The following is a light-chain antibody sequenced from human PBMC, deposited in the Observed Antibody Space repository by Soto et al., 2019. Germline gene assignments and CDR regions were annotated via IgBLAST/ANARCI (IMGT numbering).Light chain of an antibody. J-gene: IGKJ2*01. CDR3: QQYNSYPYT. V-gene: IGKV1-5*01. CDR1: QSISIW. Sequence: DIQMTQSPSTLSASVGDRVTITCRASQSISIWLAWYQQKPGKAPKLLIYDASSLESGVPSRFGGSGSGTEFTLTISSLQPDDFATYYCQQYNSYPYTFGQGTKLEIK. CDR2: DAS.